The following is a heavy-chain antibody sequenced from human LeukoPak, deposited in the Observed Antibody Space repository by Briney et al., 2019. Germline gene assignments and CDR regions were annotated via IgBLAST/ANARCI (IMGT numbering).Heavy chain of an antibody. V-gene: IGHV1-2*02. CDR3: ARSPHILTGENFDY. CDR2: INPNSGGT. Sequence: ASVKVSCKASGYTFTSYGISWVRQAPGQGLEWMGWINPNSGGTNYAQKFQDRVTMTRDTSISTDYMELSRLRSADTAVYYCARSPHILTGENFDYWGQGTLVTVSS. CDR1: GYTFTSYG. D-gene: IGHD3-9*01. J-gene: IGHJ4*02.